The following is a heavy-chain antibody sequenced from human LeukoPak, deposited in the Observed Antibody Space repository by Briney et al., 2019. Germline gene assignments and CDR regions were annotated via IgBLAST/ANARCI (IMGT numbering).Heavy chain of an antibody. CDR1: GCTFTGYY. D-gene: IGHD6-19*01. CDR3: ARVLPPGYSSGWYDY. J-gene: IGHJ4*02. V-gene: IGHV1-2*02. CDR2: INPNSGGT. Sequence: GASVKVSCKASGCTFTGYYMHWVRQAPGQGLEWMGWINPNSGGTNYAQKFQGRVTITRDTSISTAYMELSRLRSDDTAVYYCARVLPPGYSSGWYDYWGRGTLVTVSS.